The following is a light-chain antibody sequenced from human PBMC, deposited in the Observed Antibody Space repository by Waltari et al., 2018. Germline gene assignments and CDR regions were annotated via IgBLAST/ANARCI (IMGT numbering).Light chain of an antibody. CDR2: DVT. CDR3: CSYAGPYTLII. J-gene: IGLJ2*01. Sequence: QSALTQPRSVSGSPGQSVTISCPGTSGDVGGYNYVSWYQQHPGNAPKLIIYDVTKRPSGVPDRFSGSKSGNTASLTISGLQAEDEADYYCCSYAGPYTLIIFGGGTKLTVV. CDR1: SGDVGGYNY. V-gene: IGLV2-11*01.